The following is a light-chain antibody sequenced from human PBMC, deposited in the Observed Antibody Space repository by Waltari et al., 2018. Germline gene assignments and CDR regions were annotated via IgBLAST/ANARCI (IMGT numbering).Light chain of an antibody. J-gene: IGLJ1*01. CDR1: TSNIGRNL. V-gene: IGLV1-44*01. Sequence: QSVLTQPPSVSGTPGQRVTISCSGGTSNIGRNLVYWYQFFPGTAPRLLSFNNDQRPPGVPDRFSGSKSGTSAALAISGLQSDDEADYYCAAWDDTLNAYVFGTGTRVTVL. CDR2: NND. CDR3: AAWDDTLNAYV.